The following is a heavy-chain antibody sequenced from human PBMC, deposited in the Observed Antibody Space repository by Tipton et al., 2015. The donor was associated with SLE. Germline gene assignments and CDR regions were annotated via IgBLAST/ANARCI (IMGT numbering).Heavy chain of an antibody. J-gene: IGHJ4*02. CDR2: INHSRST. D-gene: IGHD3-3*01. Sequence: TLSLTCAVYGGSFCGYYWSWIRPPPGKGLGWIGEINHSRSTNYNPSLKSRVTLSVDTSKNQFSLKLTSVTAADTAVYYCARIRPGHGDPFDFWGQGTLVTVSS. CDR1: GGSFCGYY. CDR3: ARIRPGHGDPFDF. V-gene: IGHV4-34*01.